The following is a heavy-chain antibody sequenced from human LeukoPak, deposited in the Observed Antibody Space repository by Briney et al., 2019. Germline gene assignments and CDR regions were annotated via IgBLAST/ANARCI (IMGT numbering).Heavy chain of an antibody. D-gene: IGHD2-15*01. J-gene: IGHJ3*02. CDR2: MKEDGSVK. CDR1: GFPFSSYW. CDR3: ARDPGWSSFDI. V-gene: IGHV3-7*01. Sequence: GGSLRLSCVASGFPFSSYWMSWVRQAPGKGLEFVANMKEDGSVKNYVDSVKGRFTISRDNAENSVYLQMSSLRAEDTALYYCARDPGWSSFDIWGQGAMVTASS.